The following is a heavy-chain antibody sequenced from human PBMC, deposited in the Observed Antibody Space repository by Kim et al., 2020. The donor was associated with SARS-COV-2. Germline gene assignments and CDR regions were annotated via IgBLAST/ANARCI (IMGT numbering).Heavy chain of an antibody. Sequence: GGSLRLSCAASGFTFSSYEMNWVRQAPGKGLEWVSYISSSGSTIYYADSVKGRFTISRDNAKNSLYLQMNSLRAEDTAVYYCARKTENWFDPWGQGTLVTVSS. CDR2: ISSSGSTI. CDR1: GFTFSSYE. CDR3: ARKTENWFDP. J-gene: IGHJ5*02. V-gene: IGHV3-48*03.